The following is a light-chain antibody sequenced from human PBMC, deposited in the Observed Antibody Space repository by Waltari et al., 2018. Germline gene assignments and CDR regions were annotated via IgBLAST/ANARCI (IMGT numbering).Light chain of an antibody. CDR2: DVS. V-gene: IGLV2-14*03. CDR1: SNDVGGYNH. Sequence: QSALTQPASVSGSPGQSITISCPGTSNDVGGYNHVSWYQQHPGKAPKLMIYDVSDRPSGVSNRFSGSKSGNTASLTISGLQAEDEAEYYCTSYATGSSYIFGGGTKVTVL. CDR3: TSYATGSSYI. J-gene: IGLJ1*01.